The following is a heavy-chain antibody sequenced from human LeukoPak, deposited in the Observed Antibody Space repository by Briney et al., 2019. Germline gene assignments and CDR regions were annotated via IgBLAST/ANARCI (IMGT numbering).Heavy chain of an antibody. V-gene: IGHV1-8*02. CDR3: ARGGNDFWSGYNWFDP. J-gene: IGHJ5*02. CDR1: GYTFTSYG. CDR2: MNPNSGNT. D-gene: IGHD3-3*01. Sequence: ASVKVSCKASGYTFTSYGISWVRQAPGQGLEWMGWMNPNSGNTGYAQKFQGRVTMTRNTSISTAYMELSSLRSEDTAVYYCARGGNDFWSGYNWFDPWGQGTLVTVSS.